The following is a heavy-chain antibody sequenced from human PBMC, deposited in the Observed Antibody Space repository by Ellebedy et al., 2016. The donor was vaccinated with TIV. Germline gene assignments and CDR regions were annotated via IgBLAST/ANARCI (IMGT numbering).Heavy chain of an antibody. Sequence: TLSLTCTVSGGSISTYYWSWIRQPPGKALEWLARIDWDDDNYYSPSLKTRLTISKDTSKNQVVLTMANMDPVDTATYYCARIRMVRGVIKYYFDYWGQGTLVTVSS. CDR2: IDWDDDN. J-gene: IGHJ4*02. D-gene: IGHD3-10*01. V-gene: IGHV2-70*11. CDR3: ARIRMVRGVIKYYFDY. CDR1: GGSISTYYW.